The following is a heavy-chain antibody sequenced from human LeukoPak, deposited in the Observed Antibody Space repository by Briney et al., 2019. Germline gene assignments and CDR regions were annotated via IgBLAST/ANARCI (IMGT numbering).Heavy chain of an antibody. CDR1: GGTFSSYA. CDR2: ISAYNGNT. D-gene: IGHD5-18*01. Sequence: GASVKVSCKASGGTFSSYAISWVRQAPGQGLEWMGWISAYNGNTNYAQKLQSRVTMTTDTSTSTAYMELRSLRSDDTAVYYCARDRRDTAMLGGAFDIWGQGTMVTVSS. CDR3: ARDRRDTAMLGGAFDI. J-gene: IGHJ3*02. V-gene: IGHV1-18*01.